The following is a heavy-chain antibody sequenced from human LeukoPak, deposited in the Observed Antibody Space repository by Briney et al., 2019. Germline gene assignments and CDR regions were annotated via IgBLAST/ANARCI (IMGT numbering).Heavy chain of an antibody. Sequence: ASVKVSCKASGYTFTGYYMHWVRQAPGQGLEWMGWINPNSGGTNYAQKFQGRVTMTRDASISTAYMELSRLRSDDTAVYYCARASAYCSGGSCYSNDAFDIWGQGTMVTVSS. J-gene: IGHJ3*02. CDR2: INPNSGGT. D-gene: IGHD2-15*01. CDR3: ARASAYCSGGSCYSNDAFDI. CDR1: GYTFTGYY. V-gene: IGHV1-2*02.